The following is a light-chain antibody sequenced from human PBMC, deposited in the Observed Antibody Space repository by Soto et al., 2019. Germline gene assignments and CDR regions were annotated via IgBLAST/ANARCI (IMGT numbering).Light chain of an antibody. Sequence: QSALTQPASVSGSPGQSITISCTGTSSDVGGYNYVSWYQQYPGKAPKLMIYDVSNQPSGVSNRFSGSKSGNTASLTISGLQAEDEADYYCSSYTISNTLVFGSGTKVTVL. CDR1: SSDVGGYNY. CDR2: DVS. CDR3: SSYTISNTLV. J-gene: IGLJ1*01. V-gene: IGLV2-14*01.